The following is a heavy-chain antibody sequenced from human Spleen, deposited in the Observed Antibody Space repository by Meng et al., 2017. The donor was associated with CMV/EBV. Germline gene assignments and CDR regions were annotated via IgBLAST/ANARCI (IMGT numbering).Heavy chain of an antibody. CDR1: GFTFSSYS. D-gene: IGHD3-3*01. CDR3: ARERIRFLEWTSSYGMDV. Sequence: GGSLRLSCAASGFTFSSYSMNWVRQAPGKGLEWVANIKHDASEKYYADSVKGRFTISRDDSENTLYLQMNSLRAEDTAVYYCARERIRFLEWTSSYGMDVWGQGTTVTVSS. V-gene: IGHV3-7*03. J-gene: IGHJ6*02. CDR2: IKHDASEK.